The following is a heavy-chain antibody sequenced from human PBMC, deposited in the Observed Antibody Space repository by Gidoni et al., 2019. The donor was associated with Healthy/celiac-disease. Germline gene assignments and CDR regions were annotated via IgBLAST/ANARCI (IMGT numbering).Heavy chain of an antibody. CDR2: IWYDGSDK. D-gene: IGHD6-13*01. CDR3: ARESRSWQPYFDY. CDR1: GFTFSSYG. J-gene: IGHJ4*02. V-gene: IGHV3-33*01. Sequence: QVQLVESGGGVVQPGRSLRLSCAASGFTFSSYGMHWVRQAPGKGLEWVAVIWYDGSDKYYADSVKGRFTISRDNSKNTLYLQMNSLRAEDTAVYYCARESRSWQPYFDYWGQGTLVTVSS.